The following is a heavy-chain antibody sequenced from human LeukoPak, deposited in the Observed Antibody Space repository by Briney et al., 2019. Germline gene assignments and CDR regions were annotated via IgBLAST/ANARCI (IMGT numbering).Heavy chain of an antibody. D-gene: IGHD2-15*01. J-gene: IGHJ6*03. CDR2: MSYSGNT. V-gene: IGHV4-39*02. CDR3: ARDRSPFYYYFMDV. Sequence: PSETLSLTCTVSGGPISSSFYNCAWIRQSPGKGLEWIGSMSYSGNTYYNPSLKSRVSMSVDASTSQFSLRLRSVTAADTAIYYCARDRSPFYYYFMDVWGKGTTVSVSS. CDR1: GGPISSSFYN.